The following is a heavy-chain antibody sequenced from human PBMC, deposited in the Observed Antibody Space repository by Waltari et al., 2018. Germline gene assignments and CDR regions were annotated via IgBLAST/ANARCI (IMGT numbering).Heavy chain of an antibody. D-gene: IGHD1-20*01. CDR3: ARDAGSSTQYNWFDP. CDR1: GGTFSRDG. CDR2: IIPLFGST. V-gene: IGHV1-69*12. J-gene: IGHJ5*02. Sequence: QVHLVQSGAEVKKPGSSVKVSCKASGGTFSRDGSSWVRQAPGQGLEWMGGIIPLFGSTNYAQKFQGRVTITADESTNTAYMELSSLGSEDTAVYYCARDAGSSTQYNWFDPWGQGTLVTVAS.